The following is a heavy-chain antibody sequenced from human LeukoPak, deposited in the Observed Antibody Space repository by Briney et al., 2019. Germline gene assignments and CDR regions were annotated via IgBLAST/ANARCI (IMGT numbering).Heavy chain of an antibody. Sequence: GGSLRLSCAASGFTFSDYYMSWIRQAPGKGLEWVSYISSSGSYKNYADSVKGRYTISRDNEKNSLYLQMNRLRAEDTAVYYCAREATYYYGSGSYSRRHYFDYWGQGTLVTVPS. V-gene: IGHV3-11*06. J-gene: IGHJ4*02. CDR2: ISSSGSYK. CDR1: GFTFSDYY. CDR3: AREATYYYGSGSYSRRHYFDY. D-gene: IGHD3-10*01.